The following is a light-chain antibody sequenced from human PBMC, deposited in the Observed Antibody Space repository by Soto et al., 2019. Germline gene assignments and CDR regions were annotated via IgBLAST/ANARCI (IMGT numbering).Light chain of an antibody. CDR2: SAS. Sequence: ELVLTQSPGTLSLSPGERATLSCRASQSVSSSYLAWYQQKPGQAPRLLIYSASSRATGIPDRFSGGGSGTDFTLTISRLEPEDFAVYYCQQHGSSPFTFGPGTKVDIK. V-gene: IGKV3-20*01. J-gene: IGKJ3*01. CDR3: QQHGSSPFT. CDR1: QSVSSSY.